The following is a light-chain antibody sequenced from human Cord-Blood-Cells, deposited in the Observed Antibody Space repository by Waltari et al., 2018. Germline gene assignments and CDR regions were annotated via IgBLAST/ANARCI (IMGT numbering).Light chain of an antibody. CDR1: RSDVGGYNA. CDR3: SSYTSSSTVV. Sequence: QSALTQPASVSGSPGQSITISCTGTRSDVGGYNAVSWYQQHPGKAPKLMIYDVSNRPSGVSNRLSGSKSGNTASLTISGLQAEDEADYYCSSYTSSSTVVFGGGTKLTVL. CDR2: DVS. V-gene: IGLV2-14*01. J-gene: IGLJ2*01.